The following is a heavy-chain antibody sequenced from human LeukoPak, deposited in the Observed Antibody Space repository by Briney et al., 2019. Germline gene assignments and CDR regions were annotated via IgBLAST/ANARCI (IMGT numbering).Heavy chain of an antibody. CDR3: ARGSGYRGAFDI. CDR2: IIPIFGTA. D-gene: IGHD3-22*01. CDR1: GGTCSSYA. V-gene: IGHV1-69*01. J-gene: IGHJ3*02. Sequence: SVKVSCKASGGTCSSYAISWVRQAPGQGLEWMGGIIPIFGTANYAQKFQGRVTITADESTSTAYMELSSLRSEDTAVYYCARGSGYRGAFDIWGQGTMVTVSS.